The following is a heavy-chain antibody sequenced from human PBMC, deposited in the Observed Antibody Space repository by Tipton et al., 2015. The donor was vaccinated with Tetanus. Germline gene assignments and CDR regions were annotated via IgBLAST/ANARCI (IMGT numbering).Heavy chain of an antibody. CDR3: ARGLCGGDRCYDSGYFSYGMDV. D-gene: IGHD2-21*01. Sequence: LRLSCTVSGGSMKSRSYYWSWIRQLPGKGLEWVGFVYDSGLSFHNPSLRNRVFISVDTSKNNFSLRLTSVTAADTAVYYCARGLCGGDRCYDSGYFSYGMDVRGQGTTVTVSS. CDR1: GGSMKSRSYY. CDR2: VYDSGLS. J-gene: IGHJ6*02. V-gene: IGHV4-31*02.